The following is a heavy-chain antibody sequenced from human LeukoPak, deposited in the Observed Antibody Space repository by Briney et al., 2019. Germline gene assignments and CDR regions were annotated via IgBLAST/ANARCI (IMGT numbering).Heavy chain of an antibody. CDR2: ITGSGGST. CDR3: AKAPVTTCSGAYCYPFDY. Sequence: GGSLRLSCAASGFTFSNYAMSWVRQAPGKGLEWVSSITGSGGSTHYADSVKGRFTISRDSSKNTLYLQMNRLRAEDAAVYYCAKAPVTTCSGAYCYPFDYWGQGTLVTVSS. CDR1: GFTFSNYA. V-gene: IGHV3-23*01. J-gene: IGHJ4*02. D-gene: IGHD2-21*01.